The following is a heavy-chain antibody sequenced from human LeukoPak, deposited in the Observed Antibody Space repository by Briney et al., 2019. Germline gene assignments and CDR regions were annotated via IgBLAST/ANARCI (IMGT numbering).Heavy chain of an antibody. Sequence: GESLKISCKGSGYSFTSYWIGWVRQMPGKGPEWMGIIYPGDSDTRYSPSFQGQVTISADKSISTAYLQWSSLKASDTAMYYCARVGYCSSTSCLVFDYWGQGTLVTVSS. CDR2: IYPGDSDT. J-gene: IGHJ4*02. V-gene: IGHV5-51*01. CDR3: ARVGYCSSTSCLVFDY. CDR1: GYSFTSYW. D-gene: IGHD2-2*01.